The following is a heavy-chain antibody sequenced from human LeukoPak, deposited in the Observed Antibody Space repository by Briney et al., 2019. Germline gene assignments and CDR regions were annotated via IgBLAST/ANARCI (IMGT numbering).Heavy chain of an antibody. V-gene: IGHV1-8*01. D-gene: IGHD6-6*01. Sequence: ASVKVSCKASGYTFTSYDINWVRQATGQGLEWMGWMNPNSGNTGYAQKFQGRVTMTRNTSISTAYMELSSLRSEDTAVYYCATGNQAQLVYFPAFDYWGQGTLVTVSS. J-gene: IGHJ4*02. CDR3: ATGNQAQLVYFPAFDY. CDR2: MNPNSGNT. CDR1: GYTFTSYD.